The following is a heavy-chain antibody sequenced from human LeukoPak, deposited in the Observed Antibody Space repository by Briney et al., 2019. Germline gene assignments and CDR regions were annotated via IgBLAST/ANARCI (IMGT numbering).Heavy chain of an antibody. CDR1: GYTFTGYY. CDR3: ARDRGDLTPAIIAVAGNFDY. Sequence: ASVKVSCKASGYTFTGYYMHWVRQAPGQGLEWMGWINPNSGGTNYAQKFQGRVTMTRDTSISTAYMELSRLRSDDTAVYYCARDRGDLTPAIIAVAGNFDYWGQGTLVTVSS. CDR2: INPNSGGT. J-gene: IGHJ4*02. V-gene: IGHV1-2*02. D-gene: IGHD6-19*01.